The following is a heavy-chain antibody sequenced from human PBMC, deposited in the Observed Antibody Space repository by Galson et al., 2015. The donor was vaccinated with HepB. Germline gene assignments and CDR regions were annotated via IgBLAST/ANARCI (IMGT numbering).Heavy chain of an antibody. V-gene: IGHV4-61*01. CDR2: IYFTGST. CDR3: ARSLKGEFDAFDI. Sequence: QVHLQESGPGPLTPSETLSLTCTVSGASVSTSSYYWSWIRQSPGKGLEWLGYIYFTGSTKYNSAFKSRLRTSLDTSKNQFSLTLTSVTAADTAMYYCARSLKGEFDAFDIWGPGTKVSV. D-gene: IGHD3-16*01. CDR1: GASVSTSSYY. J-gene: IGHJ3*02.